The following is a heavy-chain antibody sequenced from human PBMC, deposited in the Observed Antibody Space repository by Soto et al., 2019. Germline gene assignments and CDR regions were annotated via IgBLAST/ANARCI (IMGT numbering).Heavy chain of an antibody. D-gene: IGHD6-6*01. CDR3: ARERPDGARLDP. Sequence: QVQLQESGPGLVKTSQNLSITCTVSVGSISSGDYYWRWIRQRPGKGMEWIGHIYYSGSTYYNPSLKSRVTISVDTSKNQFSLKLSSVTAADTAVYYCARERPDGARLDPWGQGTLVTVSS. CDR1: VGSISSGDYY. J-gene: IGHJ5*02. CDR2: IYYSGST. V-gene: IGHV4-30-4*01.